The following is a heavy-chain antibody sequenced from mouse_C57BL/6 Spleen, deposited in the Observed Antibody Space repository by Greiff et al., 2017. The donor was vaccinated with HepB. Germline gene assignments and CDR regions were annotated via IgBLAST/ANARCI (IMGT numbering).Heavy chain of an antibody. V-gene: IGHV1-42*01. CDR3: ARSGDDYDGYFDV. D-gene: IGHD2-4*01. CDR1: GYSFTGYY. J-gene: IGHJ1*03. CDR2: INPSTGGT. Sequence: EVQLQQSGPELVKPGASVKISCKASGYSFTGYYMNWVKQSPEKSLEWIGEINPSTGGTTYNQKFKAKATLTVDKSSSTAYMQLKSLTSEDSAVYYCARSGDDYDGYFDVWGTGTTVTVSS.